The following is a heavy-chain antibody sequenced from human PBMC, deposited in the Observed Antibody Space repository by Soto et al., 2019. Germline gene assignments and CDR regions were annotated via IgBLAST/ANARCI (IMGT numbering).Heavy chain of an antibody. D-gene: IGHD6-13*01. CDR1: GGSISSYY. Sequence: PSETLSLTCTVSGGSISSYYWSWIRQPPGKGLEWIGYIYYSGSTNYNPPLKSRVTISVDTSKNQFSLKLSSVTAADTAVYYCARHQGYSSSWPLGYWGQGTLVTVSS. J-gene: IGHJ4*02. CDR2: IYYSGST. V-gene: IGHV4-59*08. CDR3: ARHQGYSSSWPLGY.